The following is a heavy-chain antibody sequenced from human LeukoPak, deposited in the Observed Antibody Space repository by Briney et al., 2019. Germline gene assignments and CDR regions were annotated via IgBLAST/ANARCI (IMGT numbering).Heavy chain of an antibody. Sequence: GGSLRLSCAASGFTFSSYWMSWVRQAPGKGLEWVSAISGSGGSTYYADSVEGRFTISRDNAKKSLYLQMNSLRAEDTAVYYCANNYGAVANWGQGTLVTVSS. CDR2: ISGSGGST. J-gene: IGHJ4*02. D-gene: IGHD3-10*01. CDR1: GFTFSSYW. V-gene: IGHV3-23*01. CDR3: ANNYGAVAN.